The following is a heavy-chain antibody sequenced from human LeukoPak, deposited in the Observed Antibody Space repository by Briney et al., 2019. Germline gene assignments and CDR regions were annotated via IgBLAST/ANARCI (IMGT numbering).Heavy chain of an antibody. CDR1: GGSIRSYY. V-gene: IGHV4-59*08. Sequence: SETLSLTCTVSGGSIRSYYWSWIRQPPGKGLEWIGYIYYSGNTNYNPSLKSRVTLSLDTSENQFSLKLSSVSAADTAVYYCAGAMDGMSDLAYWGQGTLVTVSS. CDR2: IYYSGNT. CDR3: AGAMDGMSDLAY. D-gene: IGHD5-18*01. J-gene: IGHJ4*02.